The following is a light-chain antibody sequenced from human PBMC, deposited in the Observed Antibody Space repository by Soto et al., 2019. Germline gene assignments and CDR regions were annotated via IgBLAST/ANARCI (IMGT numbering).Light chain of an antibody. V-gene: IGKV4-1*01. CDR2: GAS. CDR1: QSVLYSSNNKNY. J-gene: IGKJ2*01. Sequence: EIVMTQSPDSLAVSLGERATINCKSSQSVLYSSNNKNYLAWYQQKPGQPPKLLIYGASTRESGVPDRFSGSGSGPDFTLTISSLQAEYVAVYYCQQYYSTPHTFGQGTKLEIK. CDR3: QQYYSTPHT.